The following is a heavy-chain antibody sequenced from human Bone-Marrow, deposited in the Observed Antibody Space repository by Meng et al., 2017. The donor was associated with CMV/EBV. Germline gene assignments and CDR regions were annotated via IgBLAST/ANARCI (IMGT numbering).Heavy chain of an antibody. D-gene: IGHD6-13*01. Sequence: SETLSLTCTVSGGSISSYYWSWIRQPPGKGLEWIGYIYYSGSTNYNPSLKSRVTISVDTSKNQYSLKLSSVTAADTAVYYCARGTSSWFPLFDYWGQGTLVTFSS. CDR1: GGSISSYY. CDR3: ARGTSSWFPLFDY. CDR2: IYYSGST. V-gene: IGHV4-59*01. J-gene: IGHJ4*02.